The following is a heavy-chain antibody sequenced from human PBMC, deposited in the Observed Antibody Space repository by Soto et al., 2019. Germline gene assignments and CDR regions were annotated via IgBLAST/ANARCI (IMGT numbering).Heavy chain of an antibody. Sequence: EVQLVESGGGLVQPGGSLRLSCAASGFTFSSYWMSWVRQAPGKGLEWVANIKQDGSEKYYVDSVKGRFTISRDNAKKSLYLQMNSLRAEDTAVYYCARDGDGDIVVVPAATWFGPWGQGTLVSVSS. CDR1: GFTFSSYW. D-gene: IGHD2-2*01. V-gene: IGHV3-7*01. CDR3: ARDGDGDIVVVPAATWFGP. J-gene: IGHJ5*02. CDR2: IKQDGSEK.